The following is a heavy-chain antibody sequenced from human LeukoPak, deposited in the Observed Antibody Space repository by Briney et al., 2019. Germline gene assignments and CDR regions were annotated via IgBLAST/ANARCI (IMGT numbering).Heavy chain of an antibody. CDR1: GFTFSSYA. V-gene: IGHV3-23*01. Sequence: TGGSLRLSCAASGFTFSSYAMSWVRQAPGKGLEWVSAISGSGGSTYYADSVKGRFTISRDNSKNTLYLQMNSLRAEDTAVYYCAKNYYDSSGYYGPNDYWGQGTLVTVSS. D-gene: IGHD3-22*01. CDR2: ISGSGGST. CDR3: AKNYYDSSGYYGPNDY. J-gene: IGHJ4*02.